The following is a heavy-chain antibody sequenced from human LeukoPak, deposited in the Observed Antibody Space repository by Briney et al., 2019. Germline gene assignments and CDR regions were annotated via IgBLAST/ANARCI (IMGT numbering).Heavy chain of an antibody. V-gene: IGHV4-30-4*01. CDR2: IYYSGST. CDR3: ASAPTYYDFWSGYPWFGP. Sequence: PSETLSLTCTVSGGSISSSSYYWSWIRQPPGKGLEWIGYIYYSGSTYYNPSLKSRVTISVDTSKNQFSLKLSSVTAADTAVYYCASAPTYYDFWSGYPWFGPWGQGTLVTVSS. CDR1: GGSISSSSYY. D-gene: IGHD3-3*01. J-gene: IGHJ5*02.